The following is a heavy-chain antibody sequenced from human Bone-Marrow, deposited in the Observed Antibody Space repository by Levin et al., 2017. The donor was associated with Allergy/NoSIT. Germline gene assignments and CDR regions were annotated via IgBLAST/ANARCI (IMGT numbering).Heavy chain of an antibody. CDR2: IDPSDSSM. Sequence: GESLKISCKASEYNFTSYWISWVRQTPGKGLEWMGRIDPSDSSMNYSPSFRGHVTMSADKSISTAYLQWSSLRASDTAMYYCARALQGSDDASDIWGQGTMVSVSS. CDR1: EYNFTSYW. CDR3: ARALQGSDDASDI. V-gene: IGHV5-10-1*01. J-gene: IGHJ3*02.